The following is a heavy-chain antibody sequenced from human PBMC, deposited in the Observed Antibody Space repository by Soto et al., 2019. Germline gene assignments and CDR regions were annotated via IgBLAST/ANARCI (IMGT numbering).Heavy chain of an antibody. V-gene: IGHV5-10-1*01. CDR1: EYSFTSYW. Sequence: PGESLKISCKGSEYSFTSYWISWVRQMPGKGLEWMGRIDPSDSYTNYSPSFQGHVTISADKSISTAYLQWSSLKASDTAMYYCARRHSSSSAFDPWGQGTLVTVSS. CDR3: ARRHSSSSAFDP. CDR2: IDPSDSYT. D-gene: IGHD6-13*01. J-gene: IGHJ5*02.